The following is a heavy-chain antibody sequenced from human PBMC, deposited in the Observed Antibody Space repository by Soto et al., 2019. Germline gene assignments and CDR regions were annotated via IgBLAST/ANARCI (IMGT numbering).Heavy chain of an antibody. J-gene: IGHJ5*02. CDR3: VRDKGFGEYMNNCFDP. Sequence: QVQLVESGGGVVQPGGSLKLSCAASGFSFSTYGMHWVRQAPGKGLEWVALIWYDGSDKDYTDSVKGRFTISRDDSRNTLYLQMTNLRVEDTAVYYWVRDKGFGEYMNNCFDPWGQGTLVTVSS. D-gene: IGHD3-10*01. CDR2: IWYDGSDK. CDR1: GFSFSTYG. V-gene: IGHV3-33*01.